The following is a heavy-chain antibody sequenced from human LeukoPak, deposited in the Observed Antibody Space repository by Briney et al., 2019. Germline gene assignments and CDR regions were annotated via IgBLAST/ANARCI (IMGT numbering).Heavy chain of an antibody. CDR1: GGSFSGYY. V-gene: IGHV4-34*01. Sequence: SETLSLTCAVYGGSFSGYYWSWIRQPPGKGLEWIGEINHSGSTNYNPSLKSRVTISVDTSKNQFSLKLSSVTAADTAVYYCARGVRNWNYYSRTGFDPWGQGTLVTVSS. CDR3: ARGVRNWNYYSRTGFDP. CDR2: INHSGST. J-gene: IGHJ5*02. D-gene: IGHD1-7*01.